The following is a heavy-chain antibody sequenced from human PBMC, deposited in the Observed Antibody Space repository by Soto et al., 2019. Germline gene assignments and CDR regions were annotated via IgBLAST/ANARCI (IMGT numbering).Heavy chain of an antibody. CDR3: ASAQTYYYGSGSYYNLAY. J-gene: IGHJ4*02. Sequence: ASVKVSCKASGYTFTSYAMHWVRQAPGQRLEWMGWINAGNGNTKYSQKFPGRVTITRDTSARTAYMELSSLRSEDTAVYYCASAQTYYYGSGSYYNLAYWGQGTLVTVSS. V-gene: IGHV1-3*01. CDR2: INAGNGNT. CDR1: GYTFTSYA. D-gene: IGHD3-10*01.